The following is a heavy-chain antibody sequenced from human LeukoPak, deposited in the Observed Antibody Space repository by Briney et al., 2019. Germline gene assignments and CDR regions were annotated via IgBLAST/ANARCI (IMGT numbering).Heavy chain of an antibody. CDR1: GGTFSSYA. CDR2: IIPIFGTA. V-gene: IGHV1-69*13. D-gene: IGHD3-22*01. Sequence: SVKVSCKASGGTFSSYAISWVRQAPGQGLEWMGGIIPIFGTANYAQKFQGRVTITADESTSTAYMELSSLGSEDTAVYYCARDPLEYYYDSSGYYYWGQGTLVTVSS. J-gene: IGHJ4*02. CDR3: ARDPLEYYYDSSGYYY.